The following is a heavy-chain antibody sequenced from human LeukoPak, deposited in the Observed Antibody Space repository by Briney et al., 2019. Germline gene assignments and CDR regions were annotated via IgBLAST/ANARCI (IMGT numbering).Heavy chain of an antibody. D-gene: IGHD5-18*01. CDR3: AREVGSYGYDAFDI. J-gene: IGHJ3*02. CDR1: GYTFTSYG. V-gene: IGHV1-18*01. CDR2: ISGYNGDP. Sequence: VASVNVSCKASGYTFTSYGISWVRQAPGQGLEWMGWISGYNGDPNYAQKFQGRVTMTTDTSTSTAYMELRSLRSDDTAVYYCAREVGSYGYDAFDIWGQGTMVTVSS.